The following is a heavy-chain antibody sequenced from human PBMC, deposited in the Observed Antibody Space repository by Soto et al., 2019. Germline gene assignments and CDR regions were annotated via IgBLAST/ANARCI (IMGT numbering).Heavy chain of an antibody. V-gene: IGHV3-30-3*01. CDR2: LSYDGGSK. CDR3: ARDKAEYSSSSQGVSDWFDP. J-gene: IGHJ5*02. Sequence: GGSLRLSCAASGFTFSIYGLHWVRQAPGQGLEWVAFLSYDGGSKYYADSVKGRFTISRDNSKNTLYLQMNSLRAEDTAVYYWARDKAEYSSSSQGVSDWFDPWGQGTLVTVSS. CDR1: GFTFSIYG. D-gene: IGHD6-6*01.